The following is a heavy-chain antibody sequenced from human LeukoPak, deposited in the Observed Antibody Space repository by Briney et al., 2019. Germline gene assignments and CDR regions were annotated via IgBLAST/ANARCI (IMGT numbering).Heavy chain of an antibody. CDR1: GFTFSLYA. CDR3: ARGYCSSISCAYFDY. J-gene: IGHJ4*02. D-gene: IGHD2-2*01. Sequence: PGGSLRLSCAASGFTFSLYAMGWVRQGPGKGPEWVSSLNGSGDGTYYADSVKGRFTISRDNSKNTLYVQMNSLRADDTAVYHCARGYCSSISCAYFDYWGQGSLVTVSS. V-gene: IGHV3-23*01. CDR2: LNGSGDGT.